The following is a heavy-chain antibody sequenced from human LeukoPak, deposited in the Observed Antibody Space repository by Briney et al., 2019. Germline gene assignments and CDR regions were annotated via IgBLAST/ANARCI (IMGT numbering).Heavy chain of an antibody. J-gene: IGHJ4*02. CDR3: ARGLRIAVAGSGTLGY. CDR1: GGTFSSYT. V-gene: IGHV1-69*02. Sequence: ASVKVSCKASGGTFSSYTISWVRQAPGQGLEWMGRIIPILGIANYAQKFQGRVTITADRSTSTAYMELSSLRSEDTAVYYCARGLRIAVAGSGTLGYWGQGTLVTVSS. CDR2: IIPILGIA. D-gene: IGHD6-19*01.